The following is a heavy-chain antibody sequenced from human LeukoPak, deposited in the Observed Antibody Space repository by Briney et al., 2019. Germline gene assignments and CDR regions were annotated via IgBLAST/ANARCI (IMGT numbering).Heavy chain of an antibody. CDR3: ARVPLHDDSGHYYPH. J-gene: IGHJ1*01. D-gene: IGHD3-22*01. CDR1: GYTFTSYG. CDR2: INGGNGNT. V-gene: IGHV1-3*01. Sequence: ASVKVSCKTSGYTFTSYGMHWVRQAPGQSFEWLGWINGGNGNTKYSEKFQGRVTIIRDTSASTAYMELSSLRSEDTAVYYCARVPLHDDSGHYYPHWGQGTLVTVSS.